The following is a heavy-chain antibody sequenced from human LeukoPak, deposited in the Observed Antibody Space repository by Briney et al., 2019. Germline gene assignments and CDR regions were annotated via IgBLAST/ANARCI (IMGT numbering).Heavy chain of an antibody. V-gene: IGHV4-59*08. J-gene: IGHJ4*02. D-gene: IGHD4-17*01. CDR1: GDSISDYY. CDR2: IYYSGST. Sequence: SETLSLTCTVSGDSISDYYWSWIRQPPGKGLEWIGYIYYSGSTNYNPSLKSRVTISVDTSKNQFSLKLSSVTAADTAVYYCARHGGDDYGDYVDYFDYWGQGTLVTVSS. CDR3: ARHGGDDYGDYVDYFDY.